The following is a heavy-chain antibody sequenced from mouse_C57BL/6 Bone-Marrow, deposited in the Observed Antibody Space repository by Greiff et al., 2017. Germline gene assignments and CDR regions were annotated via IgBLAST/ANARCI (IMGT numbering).Heavy chain of an antibody. Sequence: QVQLQQSGAELVRPGASVKLSCKASGYTFTDYYINWVKQRPGQGLEWIARIYPGSGNTYYNEKFTGKATLTAEKSSSTAYMQLSSLTSEDSAVYFCASQGSNWDDYWGQGTTLTVSS. V-gene: IGHV1-76*01. CDR3: ASQGSNWDDY. D-gene: IGHD4-1*01. CDR2: IYPGSGNT. J-gene: IGHJ2*01. CDR1: GYTFTDYY.